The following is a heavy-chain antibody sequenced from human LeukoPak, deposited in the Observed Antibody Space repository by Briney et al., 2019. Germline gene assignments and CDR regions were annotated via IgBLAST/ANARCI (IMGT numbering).Heavy chain of an antibody. V-gene: IGHV4-4*07. J-gene: IGHJ4*02. CDR1: GGSISSYY. D-gene: IGHD5-24*01. Sequence: SETLSLTCTVSGGSISSYYWSWIRQPAGKGLEWIGRIYASGSANYNPSLKSRVTMSVDTSKNQFSLKLSSVTAADTAVYYCARGGDGYNYFDYWGKGTLVTVSS. CDR3: ARGGDGYNYFDY. CDR2: IYASGSA.